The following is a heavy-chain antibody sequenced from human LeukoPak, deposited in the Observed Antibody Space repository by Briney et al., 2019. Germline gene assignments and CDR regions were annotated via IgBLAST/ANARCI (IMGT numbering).Heavy chain of an antibody. CDR3: ASRFTARQLVPADYYHMDV. Sequence: VALVKVSCKASGVSFRDYTINWVRQAPGQGLEWMGAIIPISGTTNYAQRLQGRVTLTMDDSVTTALMEMSSLRSEDTAVYYCASRFTARQLVPADYYHMDVWGKGTTVFVSS. CDR2: IIPISGTT. J-gene: IGHJ6*03. CDR1: GVSFRDYT. D-gene: IGHD6-13*01. V-gene: IGHV1-69*05.